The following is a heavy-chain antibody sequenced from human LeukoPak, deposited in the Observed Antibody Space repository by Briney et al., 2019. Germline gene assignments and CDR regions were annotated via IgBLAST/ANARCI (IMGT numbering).Heavy chain of an antibody. CDR3: ARDFSSGWYEAFYI. Sequence: ASVKVSCKASGYTFTRSAINWVRQAPGQGLEWMGWINTNTGNPTYAQGFTGRFVFSLDTSFSTAYLQSNSLKAEDTAVYYCARDFSSGWYEAFYIWGQGTMVTVSS. J-gene: IGHJ3*02. CDR2: INTNTGNP. V-gene: IGHV7-4-1*02. CDR1: GYTFTRSA. D-gene: IGHD6-19*01.